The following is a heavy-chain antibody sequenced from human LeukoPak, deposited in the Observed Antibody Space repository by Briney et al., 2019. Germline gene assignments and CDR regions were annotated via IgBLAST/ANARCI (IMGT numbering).Heavy chain of an antibody. V-gene: IGHV1-69*13. D-gene: IGHD4-17*01. CDR3: ARGAMYGDYVGAFDI. Sequence: ASVKVSCKASGGTFSSYAISWVRQAPGQGLEWMGGIIPIFGTANYAQKFQGRVTITADESTSTAYMELSSLRSEGTAVYYCARGAMYGDYVGAFDIWGQGTMVTVSS. CDR1: GGTFSSYA. CDR2: IIPIFGTA. J-gene: IGHJ3*02.